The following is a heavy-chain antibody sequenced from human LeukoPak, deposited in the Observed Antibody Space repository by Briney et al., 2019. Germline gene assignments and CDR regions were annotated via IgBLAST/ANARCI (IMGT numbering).Heavy chain of an antibody. V-gene: IGHV4-39*01. CDR2: IYYSGST. D-gene: IGHD1-26*01. Sequence: PSETLSLTCSVSGGSISNSSYYWGWIRQPPGKGLEWIGSIYYSGSTYYNPSLKSRVTISGDTSKNQFSLKLTSVTAADTAVYYCARHVLGATWWFDPCGQGTLVTVSS. J-gene: IGHJ5*02. CDR1: GGSISNSSYY. CDR3: ARHVLGATWWFDP.